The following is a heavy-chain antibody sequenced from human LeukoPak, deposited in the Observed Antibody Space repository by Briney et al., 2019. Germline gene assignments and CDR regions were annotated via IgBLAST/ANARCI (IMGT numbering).Heavy chain of an antibody. Sequence: TGGSMRLSCVASGFTFSSYSMNWVRQAPGKGLEWVSSISSSSSYIYYADSVKGRFTISRDNAKNSLYLQMNSLRAEDTAVYYCARSQKYEGHAFDIWGQGTMVTVSS. CDR3: ARSQKYEGHAFDI. V-gene: IGHV3-21*01. CDR2: ISSSSSYI. D-gene: IGHD2-8*01. CDR1: GFTFSSYS. J-gene: IGHJ3*02.